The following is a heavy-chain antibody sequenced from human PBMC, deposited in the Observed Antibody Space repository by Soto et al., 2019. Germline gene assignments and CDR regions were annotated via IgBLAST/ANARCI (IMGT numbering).Heavy chain of an antibody. CDR2: IYPGDSDT. V-gene: IGHV5-51*01. CDR3: ARQRRLRGVDY. CDR1: GYSFTRYW. J-gene: IGHJ4*02. Sequence: GEALKISCKGSGYSFTRYWIGWERQMPGKGLEWMGIIYPGDSDTRYSPSFQGQVTISADKSISPAYLQRSSLKASDTAMYYCARQRRLRGVDYWGQGTLVTVSS. D-gene: IGHD4-17*01.